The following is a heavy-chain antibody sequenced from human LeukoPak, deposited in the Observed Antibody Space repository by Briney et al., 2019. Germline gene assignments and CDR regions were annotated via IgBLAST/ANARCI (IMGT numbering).Heavy chain of an antibody. J-gene: IGHJ3*02. V-gene: IGHV1-46*01. CDR1: GYTFTNYY. CDR2: INPSGGST. CDR3: ARDLRVAVAGTIDGFDI. Sequence: ASVKVSCKASGYTFTNYYMHWVRQAPGQGLEWMGIINPSGGSTSYAQKFQGRVTMTRDTSTSKVYMELSSLRSEDTAVYYCARDLRVAVAGTIDGFDIWGQGTMVTVSS. D-gene: IGHD6-19*01.